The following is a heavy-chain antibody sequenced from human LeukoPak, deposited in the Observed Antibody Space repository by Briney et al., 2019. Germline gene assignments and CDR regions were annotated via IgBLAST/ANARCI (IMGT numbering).Heavy chain of an antibody. J-gene: IGHJ6*03. CDR3: AKGNKYSSSLAYYYYYYMDV. D-gene: IGHD6-6*01. V-gene: IGHV3-23*01. Sequence: GALRLSCAASGFTFSSYGMSWVRQAPGKGLEWVSAISGSGGSTYYADSVKGRFTISRDNSKNTLYLQMNSLRAEDTAVYYCAKGNKYSSSLAYYYYYYMDVWGKGTTVTVSS. CDR1: GFTFSSYG. CDR2: ISGSGGST.